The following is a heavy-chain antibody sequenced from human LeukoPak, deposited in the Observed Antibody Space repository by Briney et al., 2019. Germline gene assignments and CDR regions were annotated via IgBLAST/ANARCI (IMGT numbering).Heavy chain of an antibody. CDR2: ISNSNNYI. Sequence: GGSLRLSCAASGFTFSSYEMNWVRQAPGKGLEWVSSISNSNNYIYYADSVKGRFTISRDNAKNSLYLQMNSLRAEDTAVYYCARDGGYCSGGSCNNWFDPWGQGTLVTVSS. CDR3: ARDGGYCSGGSCNNWFDP. CDR1: GFTFSSYE. J-gene: IGHJ5*02. V-gene: IGHV3-21*01. D-gene: IGHD2-15*01.